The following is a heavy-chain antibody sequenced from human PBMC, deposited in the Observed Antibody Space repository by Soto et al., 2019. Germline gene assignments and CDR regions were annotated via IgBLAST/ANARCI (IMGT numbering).Heavy chain of an antibody. CDR1: GGTFSSYA. CDR3: ARPLPKTRWWAPPLYYYGMAV. CDR2: IIPIFGTA. D-gene: IGHD2-15*01. Sequence: SVKVSCKASGGTFSSYAISWVRQAPGQGLEWMGGIIPIFGTANYAQKFQGRVTITADESTSTAYMELSSLRSEDTAVYYCARPLPKTRWWAPPLYYYGMAVGGKGTRVTVP. V-gene: IGHV1-69*13. J-gene: IGHJ6*04.